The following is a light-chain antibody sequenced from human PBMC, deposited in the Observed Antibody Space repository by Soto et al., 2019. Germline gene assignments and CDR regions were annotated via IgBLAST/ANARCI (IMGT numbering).Light chain of an antibody. V-gene: IGLV2-14*01. CDR3: SSYTSSRTLDGYV. CDR1: SSDVGGYNY. J-gene: IGLJ1*01. Sequence: QSVLTQPASVSGSPGQSITISCTGTSSDVGGYNYVSWYQQHPGKAPKLMIYDVSNRPSGVSNRFSGSKSGNTASLTISGLQADDEAVYYCSSYTSSRTLDGYVFGTGTKLTVL. CDR2: DVS.